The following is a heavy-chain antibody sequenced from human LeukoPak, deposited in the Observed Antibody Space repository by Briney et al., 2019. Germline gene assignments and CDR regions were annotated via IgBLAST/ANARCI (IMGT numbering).Heavy chain of an antibody. CDR2: ITSSGGST. V-gene: IGHV3-23*01. D-gene: IGHD5-18*01. J-gene: IGHJ4*02. CDR3: AREADTRWIQLYLDS. CDR1: GFTFGDYA. Sequence: GGSLRLSCTASGFTFGDYAMSWVRQAPGKGLEWVSSITSSGGSTAYADSVKGRFTISRDNSKNALYLQMNSLRAEDTAVYYCAREADTRWIQLYLDSWGQGTLVTVSS.